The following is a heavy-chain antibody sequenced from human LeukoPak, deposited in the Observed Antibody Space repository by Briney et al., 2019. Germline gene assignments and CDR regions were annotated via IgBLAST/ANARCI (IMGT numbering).Heavy chain of an antibody. V-gene: IGHV4-39*07. J-gene: IGHJ4*02. D-gene: IGHD2-21*01. CDR2: FYYSGST. CDR1: GASISSSSYS. Sequence: SETLSLTCTVSGASISSSSYSWGWIRQPPGKGLGWIGSFYYSGSTYYNPSLKSRVTISVDTSKNQFSLKLSSVTAADTAVYYCVRAFGGNSDYWGQGTLVTVSS. CDR3: VRAFGGNSDY.